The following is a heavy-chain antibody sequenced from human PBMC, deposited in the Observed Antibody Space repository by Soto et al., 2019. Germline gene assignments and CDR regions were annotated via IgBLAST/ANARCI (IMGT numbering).Heavy chain of an antibody. Sequence: EGQLLGSGGGLVQPGGSLRLSCVASGLRFSTYWMNWVRQPPGMGLEWVANIDPDGRVGTYVDSVKGRYTTSRDNAMNSVDLQMNSLRADGTAVYFCAGWGEHDANVWGQGSLVTVSA. CDR2: IDPDGRVG. J-gene: IGHJ4*02. CDR3: AGWGEHDANV. V-gene: IGHV3-7*03. D-gene: IGHD7-27*01. CDR1: GLRFSTYW.